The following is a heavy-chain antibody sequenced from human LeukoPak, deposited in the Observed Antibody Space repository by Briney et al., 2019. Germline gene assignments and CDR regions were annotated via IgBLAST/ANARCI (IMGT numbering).Heavy chain of an antibody. CDR3: ARDPETGITGTTNY. D-gene: IGHD1-7*01. CDR2: IKQDGSEK. Sequence: GGSLRLSCAASGFTFSGYWMSWVRQAPGKGLEWVANIKQDGSEKYYVDSVKGRFTISRDNAKNSLYLQMNSLRAEDTAVYYCARDPETGITGTTNYWGQGTLVTVSS. CDR1: GFTFSGYW. J-gene: IGHJ4*02. V-gene: IGHV3-7*01.